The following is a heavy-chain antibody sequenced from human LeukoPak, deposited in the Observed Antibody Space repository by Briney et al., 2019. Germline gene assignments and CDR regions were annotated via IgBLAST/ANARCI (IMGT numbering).Heavy chain of an antibody. CDR1: GGTFSSYA. D-gene: IGHD2-21*02. Sequence: AASVKVSCKASGGTFSSYAIGWVRQAPGQGLEWMGGIIPIFGTANYAQKFQGRVTITADESTSTAYMELSSLRSEDTAVYYCARARCGGDCYLDYWGQGTLVTVSS. J-gene: IGHJ4*02. V-gene: IGHV1-69*13. CDR2: IIPIFGTA. CDR3: ARARCGGDCYLDY.